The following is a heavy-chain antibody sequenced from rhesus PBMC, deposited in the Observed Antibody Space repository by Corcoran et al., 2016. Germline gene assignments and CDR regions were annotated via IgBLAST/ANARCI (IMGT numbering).Heavy chain of an antibody. CDR2: ISVSGWST. D-gene: IGHD3-3*01. CDR3: ARYYNFCSVYYGYNSLDV. Sequence: QLQLPESGPGLVKPSETLSITCPVYGGSISRKYWSWIRQPPGQGLEGAGRISVSGWSTDCNPPLQDRVTIPPDTSKNHLSLMLSAGPAADTAVYYCARYYNFCSVYYGYNSLDVWGRGVLVTVSA. CDR1: GGSISRKY. J-gene: IGHJ5-2*02. V-gene: IGHV4-173*01.